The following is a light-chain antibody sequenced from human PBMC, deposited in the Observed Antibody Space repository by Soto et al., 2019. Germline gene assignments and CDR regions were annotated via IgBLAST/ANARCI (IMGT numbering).Light chain of an antibody. CDR3: HQYGTAPLT. CDR1: QSVSSSY. Sequence: EIVLTQSPGTLSLWPVERACLXLRTSQSVSSSYLAWYQQKPGQAPRLLIYGASSRATGIPDRFSGSGSGTDFTLTISRLEPEDFAVYYCHQYGTAPLTFGQGTRLEIK. J-gene: IGKJ5*01. V-gene: IGKV3-20*01. CDR2: GAS.